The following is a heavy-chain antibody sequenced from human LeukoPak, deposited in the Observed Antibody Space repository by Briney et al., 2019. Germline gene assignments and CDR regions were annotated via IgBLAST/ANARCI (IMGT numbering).Heavy chain of an antibody. V-gene: IGHV1-18*01. CDR1: GYTFTTYG. D-gene: IGHD3-22*01. CDR2: ISGYNGNT. J-gene: IGHJ4*02. CDR3: ARSLGDSSGYYPFDY. Sequence: ASVKVSCKASGYTFTTYGIGWVRQAPGQGLEWMGWISGYNGNTNYAQKFQGRVTMTTDTSTSTAYMELRSLRSDDTAVYYCARSLGDSSGYYPFDYWGQGNVVTVSS.